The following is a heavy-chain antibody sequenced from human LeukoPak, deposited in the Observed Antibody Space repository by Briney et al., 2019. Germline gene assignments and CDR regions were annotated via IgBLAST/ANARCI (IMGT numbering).Heavy chain of an antibody. V-gene: IGHV3-7*01. D-gene: IGHD7-27*01. CDR2: IKQDGSEK. J-gene: IGHJ4*02. CDR3: AKNWGSLDY. CDR1: GFTFDSNS. Sequence: GGSLRLSCAASGFTFDSNSMSWVRQAPGKGLEWVANIKQDGSEKYYVDSVKGRFTISRDNAKNSLYLQMNSLRAEDTAVYYCAKNWGSLDYWGQGTLVTVSS.